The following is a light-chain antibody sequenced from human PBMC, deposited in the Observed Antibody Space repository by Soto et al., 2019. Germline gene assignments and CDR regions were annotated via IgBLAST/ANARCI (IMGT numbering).Light chain of an antibody. V-gene: IGLV2-14*03. CDR3: SSYTDFNLYG. CDR1: SSDVGGYNY. Sequence: QSALTQPASVSGSPGQSISISCTGTSSDVGGYNYVSWYQHQPGKAPKLVIFDVSGRPSGISNRFSGSKSGNTASLTISGLRPEDEADYYYSSYTDFNLYGFGTGTKVTVL. CDR2: DVS. J-gene: IGLJ1*01.